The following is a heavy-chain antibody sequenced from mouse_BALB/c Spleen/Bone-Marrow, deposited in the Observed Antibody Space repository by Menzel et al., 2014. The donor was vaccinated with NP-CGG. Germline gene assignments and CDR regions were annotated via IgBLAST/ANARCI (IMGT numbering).Heavy chain of an antibody. CDR2: ISYSGST. CDR3: VSLLRIYYAMDY. V-gene: IGHV3-8*02. D-gene: IGHD1-1*01. CDR1: AYSITSGY. J-gene: IGHJ4*01. Sequence: EVKVVESGPSLVKPSQTLSITCSVTAYSITSGYWNWIRNFPGNKLEYMGYISYSGSTYYNPSLKSRISITRDTSKNQYYLQLNSVTTEDTATYYCVSLLRIYYAMDYWGQGAPVTSSS.